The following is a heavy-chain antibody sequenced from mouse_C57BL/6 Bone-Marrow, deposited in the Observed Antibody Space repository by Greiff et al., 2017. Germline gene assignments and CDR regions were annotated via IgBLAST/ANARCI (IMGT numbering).Heavy chain of an antibody. D-gene: IGHD1-1*01. Sequence: VQLQQPGAELVKPGASVKLSCKASGYTFTSYWMHWVKQRPGQGLEWIGMIHPNSGSTNYNEKFKSKATLTVDKSSSTAYMQLSSLTSEDSAVYYCARSRDPVDYNASSPYYFDYWGQGTTLTVSS. V-gene: IGHV1-64*01. J-gene: IGHJ2*01. CDR2: IHPNSGST. CDR3: ARSRDPVDYNASSPYYFDY. CDR1: GYTFTSYW.